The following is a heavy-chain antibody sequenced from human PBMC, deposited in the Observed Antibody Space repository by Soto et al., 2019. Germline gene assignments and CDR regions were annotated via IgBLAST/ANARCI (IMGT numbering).Heavy chain of an antibody. CDR2: IYSGDST. CDR1: GFTVSGNY. J-gene: IGHJ4*02. V-gene: IGHV3-66*01. CDR3: GASYYNSGVVDY. Sequence: LRLSCAASGFTVSGNYMSWVRQAPGKGLEWVSLIYSGDSTDYTDSVKGRFTISRDDSQNTLHLQMNNLGAEDTAVYYCGASYYNSGVVDYWGQGTVVTVSS. D-gene: IGHD1-26*01.